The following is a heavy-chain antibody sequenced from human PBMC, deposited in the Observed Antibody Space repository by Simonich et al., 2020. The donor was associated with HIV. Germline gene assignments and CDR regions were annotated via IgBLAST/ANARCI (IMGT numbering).Heavy chain of an antibody. CDR1: GDTFTDNY. V-gene: IGHV1-69-2*01. CDR3: ATKIIARDAFDI. D-gene: IGHD3-16*02. CDR2: VEPKNGEA. J-gene: IGHJ3*02. Sequence: EVQMVQSGAEVKKPGATVKISCTVSGDTFTDNYMHWVQQAPGKGLEWKKLVEPKNGEAIYTEKFQGRVTITADTSTDTAYMERSSLRSEDTALYYCATKIIARDAFDIWGQGTLVTVSS.